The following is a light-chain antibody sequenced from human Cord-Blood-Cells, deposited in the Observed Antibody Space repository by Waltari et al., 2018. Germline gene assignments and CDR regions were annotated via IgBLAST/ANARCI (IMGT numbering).Light chain of an antibody. CDR3: QQYNSYSQT. Sequence: DIQMTQSPSTLSASVGYRVTITCRASQSISSWLAWYQQKPGKAPKLLIYKASSLESGVPSRFSGSGSGTEFTLTISSLQPDDFATYYCQQYNSYSQTFGQGTKVEIK. CDR2: KAS. CDR1: QSISSW. J-gene: IGKJ1*01. V-gene: IGKV1-5*03.